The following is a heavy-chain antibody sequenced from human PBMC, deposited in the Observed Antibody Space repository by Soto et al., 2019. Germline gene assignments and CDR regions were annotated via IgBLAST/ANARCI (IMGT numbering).Heavy chain of an antibody. Sequence: SETLSLTCTVSGGSIGSYYWSWLRQPPGKGLEWIGCLYSGGSTSYNPSLKSRVTISVDTSKNQFSLKLSSVTAADTAVYYCARGGNSYVDYWGQGTLVTVSS. D-gene: IGHD5-18*01. CDR2: LYSGGST. J-gene: IGHJ4*02. V-gene: IGHV4-59*01. CDR3: ARGGNSYVDY. CDR1: GGSIGSYY.